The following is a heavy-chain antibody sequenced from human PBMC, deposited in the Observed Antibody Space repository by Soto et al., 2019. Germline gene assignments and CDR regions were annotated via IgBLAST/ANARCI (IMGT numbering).Heavy chain of an antibody. D-gene: IGHD3-3*01. J-gene: IGHJ5*02. Sequence: QVQLQESGPGLVKPSQTLSLTCSVSGGSISSGDYYWSWIRQPPGKGLEWIGYTHHSGNTHFNSSLKSRLTISLDTSKNQFSLKLSSVTAADTAVYYCARVGGWTTGWFDPWGQGTLVTVSS. V-gene: IGHV4-30-4*01. CDR2: THHSGNT. CDR1: GGSISSGDYY. CDR3: ARVGGWTTGWFDP.